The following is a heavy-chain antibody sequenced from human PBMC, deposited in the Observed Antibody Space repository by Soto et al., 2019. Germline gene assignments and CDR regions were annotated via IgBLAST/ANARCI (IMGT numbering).Heavy chain of an antibody. CDR1: GFTVSSNY. Sequence: GGSLRLSCAASGFTVSSNYMSWVRQAPGKGLEWVSVIYSGGSTYYADSVKGRFTISRDNSKNTLYLQMNSLRAEDTAVYYCASTVTTRSYYFDYWGQGTLVTVSS. CDR2: IYSGGST. J-gene: IGHJ4*02. V-gene: IGHV3-66*01. CDR3: ASTVTTRSYYFDY. D-gene: IGHD4-17*01.